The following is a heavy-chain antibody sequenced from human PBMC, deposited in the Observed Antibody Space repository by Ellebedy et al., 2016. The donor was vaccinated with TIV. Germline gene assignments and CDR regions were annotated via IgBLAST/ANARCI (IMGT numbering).Heavy chain of an antibody. CDR3: TRVIGLRDDY. CDR1: GFIFNPYS. Sequence: GGSLRLSCAASGFIFNPYSMNWVRQAPGKGLEWVSSISSSGTNTYYADSVKGRFTISRDNAKHSLYLQMNSLRAEDTAVYYCTRVIGLRDDYWGQGTLVTVSS. D-gene: IGHD4-17*01. CDR2: ISSSGTNT. J-gene: IGHJ4*02. V-gene: IGHV3-21*01.